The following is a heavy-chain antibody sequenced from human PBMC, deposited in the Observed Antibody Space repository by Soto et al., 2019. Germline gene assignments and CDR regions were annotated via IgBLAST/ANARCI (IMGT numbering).Heavy chain of an antibody. Sequence: QITLKDSGPTLVNPTQTLTLTCTFSGFSLSTSGVGVGWIRQPPGKALEWLALIYWDDDKPYSPFLKRSLNLPKDTSKNQVVLTMTNMYPVDTATYYCAHRQPGIEAAGFDYRGQGTQVNVSS. CDR2: IYWDDDK. CDR3: AHRQPGIEAAGFDY. J-gene: IGHJ4*01. D-gene: IGHD6-13*01. V-gene: IGHV2-5*02. CDR1: GFSLSTSGVG.